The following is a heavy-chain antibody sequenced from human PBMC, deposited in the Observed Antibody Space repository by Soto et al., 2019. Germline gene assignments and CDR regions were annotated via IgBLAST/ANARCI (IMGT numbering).Heavy chain of an antibody. V-gene: IGHV3-23*01. Sequence: EVQLLESGGGLVQPGGSLRLSCAASGFTFSSYALSWVRQAPGKGLEWVSGIRGSDSSTYHADSVKGRFTISRENSKRTLYLQMNSLRAEDTALYYCAKGSSTSPRSYMDVWGQGTTVTVSS. CDR2: IRGSDSST. J-gene: IGHJ6*02. CDR3: AKGSSTSPRSYMDV. D-gene: IGHD2-2*01. CDR1: GFTFSSYA.